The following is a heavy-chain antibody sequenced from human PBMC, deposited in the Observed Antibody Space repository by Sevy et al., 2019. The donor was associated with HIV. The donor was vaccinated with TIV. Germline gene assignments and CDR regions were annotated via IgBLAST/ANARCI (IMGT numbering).Heavy chain of an antibody. V-gene: IGHV4-34*01. CDR2: INHSGST. J-gene: IGHJ1*01. CDR1: GGSFSGYY. CDR3: ARGGAYCGGDCQFRYFQH. Sequence: LETLSLTCAVYGGSFSGYYWSWIRQPPGKGLEWIGEINHSGSTNYNPSLKSRVTISVDTSKNQFSLKLSSVTAADTAVYYCARGGAYCGGDCQFRYFQHWGQGTLVTVSS. D-gene: IGHD2-21*02.